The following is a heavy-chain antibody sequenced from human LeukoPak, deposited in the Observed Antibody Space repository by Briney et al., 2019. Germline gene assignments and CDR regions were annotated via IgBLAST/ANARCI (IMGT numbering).Heavy chain of an antibody. CDR1: GGSFSGYY. CDR2: INHSGST. CDR3: ARLGAAATAGYYYYYMDV. D-gene: IGHD6-13*01. Sequence: SETLSLTCAIYGGSFSGYYWSWIRQPPGKGLEWIGEINHSGSTNYNPSLKSRVTISVDTSKNQFSLKLSSVTAADTAVYFCARLGAAATAGYYYYYMDVWGKGTTVTISS. V-gene: IGHV4-34*01. J-gene: IGHJ6*03.